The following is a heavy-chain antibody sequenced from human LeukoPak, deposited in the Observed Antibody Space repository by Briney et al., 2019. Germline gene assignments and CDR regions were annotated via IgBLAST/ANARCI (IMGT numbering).Heavy chain of an antibody. CDR1: GFTFSTYD. CDR2: LTGSGGIT. Sequence: GGSLRLSCAASGFTFSTYDMSWVRQAPGRGLEWVSALTGSGGITYYADSVKGRFTISRDISKNTLYSQMNSLRAEDTAVYYCARRTSCDYWGQGTLVTVSS. J-gene: IGHJ4*02. CDR3: ARRTSCDY. V-gene: IGHV3-23*01.